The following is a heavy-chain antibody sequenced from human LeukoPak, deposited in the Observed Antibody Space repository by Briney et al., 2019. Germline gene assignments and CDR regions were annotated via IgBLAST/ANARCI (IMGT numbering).Heavy chain of an antibody. CDR2: INHSGST. CDR3: ARVVVVAAIPYYYYGMDV. V-gene: IGHV4-34*01. Sequence: SETLSLTCTVSGGSISSYYWSCIRQPPGKGLEWIGEINHSGSTNYNPSLKSRVTISVDTSKNQFSLKLSSVTAADTAVYYCARVVVVAAIPYYYYGMDVWGQGTTVTVSS. J-gene: IGHJ6*02. D-gene: IGHD2-15*01. CDR1: GGSISSYY.